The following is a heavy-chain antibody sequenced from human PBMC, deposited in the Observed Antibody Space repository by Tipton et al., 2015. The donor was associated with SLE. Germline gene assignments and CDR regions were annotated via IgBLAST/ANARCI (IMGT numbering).Heavy chain of an antibody. V-gene: IGHV4-39*07. Sequence: TLSLTCTVSGGSISSSYYWGWIRQSPGKGLEWIGSISYTGSTYYNPSLKSRVTISVDMSKNQFSLRLNSVTAADTALYYCAGGGVATMGGYAFEIWGQGTMVTVSS. J-gene: IGHJ3*02. CDR2: ISYTGST. CDR1: GGSISSSYY. D-gene: IGHD5-12*01. CDR3: AGGGVATMGGYAFEI.